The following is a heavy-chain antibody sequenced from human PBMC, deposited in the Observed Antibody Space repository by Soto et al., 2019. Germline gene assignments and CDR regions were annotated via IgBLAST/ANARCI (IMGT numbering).Heavy chain of an antibody. Sequence: PXDSLKVSWKCSGYSFTSYWISLVLQMPGKGLEWMGRIDPSDSYTNYSPSFQGHVTISADKSISTAYLQWSSLKASDTAMYYCARRRLFNCSSNSCRNYYYYGMDVWGQGTTVTVSS. V-gene: IGHV5-10-1*01. CDR2: IDPSDSYT. J-gene: IGHJ6*02. CDR3: ARRRLFNCSSNSCRNYYYYGMDV. CDR1: GYSFTSYW. D-gene: IGHD2-2*01.